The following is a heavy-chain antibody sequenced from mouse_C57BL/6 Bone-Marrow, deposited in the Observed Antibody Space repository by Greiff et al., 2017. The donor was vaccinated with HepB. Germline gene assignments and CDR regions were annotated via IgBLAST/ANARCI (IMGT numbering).Heavy chain of an antibody. CDR3: ARPLYGSSSWFAY. Sequence: EVKLVESGGDLVKPGGSLKLSCAASGFTFSSYGMSWVRQTPDKRLEWVATISSGGSYTYYPASVKGRFTISRDNAKNTLYLQMSSLKSEDTAMYYCARPLYGSSSWFAYWGQGTLVTVSA. CDR2: ISSGGSYT. D-gene: IGHD1-1*01. V-gene: IGHV5-6*01. J-gene: IGHJ3*01. CDR1: GFTFSSYG.